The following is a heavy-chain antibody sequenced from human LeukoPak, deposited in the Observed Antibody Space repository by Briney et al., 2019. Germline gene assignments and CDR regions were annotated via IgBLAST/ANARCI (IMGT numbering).Heavy chain of an antibody. CDR3: AKGLGTGSVLARPLHY. Sequence: PGGSLRLSCAASGFPFSTYDMHWVRQAPDKGLQWVAVISSDGYRTDYPGSVRGRFTISRDNFKNTVDLQMISVTAEDTAMYFCAKGLGTGSVLARPLHYWGQGTLVTVSS. CDR2: ISSDGYRT. V-gene: IGHV3-30*18. CDR1: GFPFSTYD. D-gene: IGHD3-10*01. J-gene: IGHJ4*02.